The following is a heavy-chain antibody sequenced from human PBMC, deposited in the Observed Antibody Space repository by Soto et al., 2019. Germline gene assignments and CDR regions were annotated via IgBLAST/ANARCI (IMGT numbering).Heavy chain of an antibody. J-gene: IGHJ6*02. CDR2: ISAYNGNT. CDR1: GYTFTSYG. CDR3: ARGGVVVVAATSYYYGMDV. Sequence: ASVKVACKASGYTFTSYGISWVRQAPGQGLEWMGWISAYNGNTNYAQTLQGRVTMTTDTSTSTAYMELRSLRSDDTAVYYCARGGVVVVAATSYYYGMDVWRQGTTVTVSS. V-gene: IGHV1-18*01. D-gene: IGHD2-15*01.